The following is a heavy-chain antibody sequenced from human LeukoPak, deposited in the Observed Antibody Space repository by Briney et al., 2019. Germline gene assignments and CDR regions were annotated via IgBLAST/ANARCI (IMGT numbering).Heavy chain of an antibody. J-gene: IGHJ4*02. V-gene: IGHV4-34*01. D-gene: IGHD4-17*01. CDR1: GGSFSGYY. Sequence: SETLSLTCAVYGGSFSGYYWSWIRQPPGKGLEWIGEINHSGSTNYNPSLKSRVTISVDTSKNQFSLKLSSVTAADTAVYYCARDRADNGDYIKFGYWGQGSLVTVSS. CDR2: INHSGST. CDR3: ARDRADNGDYIKFGY.